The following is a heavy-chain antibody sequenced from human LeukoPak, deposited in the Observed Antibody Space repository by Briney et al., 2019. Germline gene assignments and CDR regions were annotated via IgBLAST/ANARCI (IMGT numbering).Heavy chain of an antibody. D-gene: IGHD4-17*01. CDR1: GFTFSSYA. J-gene: IGHJ4*02. Sequence: QPGGSLRLSCAASGFTFSSYAMNWVRLAQGKGLEWVSAISGSGGSTYYADSVKGRFTISRDNSKNTLYLQMNSLRAEDTAVYYCAKDLYGHYVVDYWGEGTLVTVSS. CDR3: AKDLYGHYVVDY. CDR2: ISGSGGST. V-gene: IGHV3-23*01.